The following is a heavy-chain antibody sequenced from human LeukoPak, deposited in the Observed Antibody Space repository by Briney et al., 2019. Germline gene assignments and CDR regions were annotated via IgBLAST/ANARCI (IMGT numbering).Heavy chain of an antibody. CDR1: GGSISSYH. V-gene: IGHV4-59*08. CDR2: IYYSGST. CDR3: ATLTTVVTAYYFDY. D-gene: IGHD4-23*01. J-gene: IGHJ4*02. Sequence: PSETLSLTCTVSGGSISSYHWSWIRQPPGKGLEWIGYIYYSGSTNYNPSLKSRVTISVDTSKSQFSLKLTSVTAADTAVYYCATLTTVVTAYYFDYWGQGTLVTVSS.